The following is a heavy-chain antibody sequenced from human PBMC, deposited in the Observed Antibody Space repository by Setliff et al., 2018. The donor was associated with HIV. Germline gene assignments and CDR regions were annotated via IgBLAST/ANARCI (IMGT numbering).Heavy chain of an antibody. CDR2: IYHTGKT. V-gene: IGHV4-39*01. Sequence: SETLSLTCTVSGGSVSTSSYSWGWIRQPPEKGLEWIGTIYHTGKTYYNSSLNSRVTIAVDTSKDQFSLNLSTVTAADTAVYYCGRVAGYCAPSRCYGYNAFDIWGPGTMVTASS. D-gene: IGHD2-15*01. J-gene: IGHJ3*02. CDR1: GGSVSTSSYS. CDR3: GRVAGYCAPSRCYGYNAFDI.